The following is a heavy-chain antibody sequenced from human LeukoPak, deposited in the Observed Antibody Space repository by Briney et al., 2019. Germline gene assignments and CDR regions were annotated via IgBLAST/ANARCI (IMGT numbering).Heavy chain of an antibody. D-gene: IGHD3-10*01. V-gene: IGHV4-59*01. J-gene: IGHJ4*02. CDR3: ARGPGSRYLDY. Sequence: PSETLSLTCTVSGGSISSYYWSWIRQPPGKGLEWIGYIYYSGSTNYNLSLKSRVTISVDTSKNQFSLRLSSVTAADRAVYYCARGPGSRYLDYWGQGILVTVSS. CDR1: GGSISSYY. CDR2: IYYSGST.